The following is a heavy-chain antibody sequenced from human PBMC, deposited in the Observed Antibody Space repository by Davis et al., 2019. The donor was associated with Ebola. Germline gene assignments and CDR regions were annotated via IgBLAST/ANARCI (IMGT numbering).Heavy chain of an antibody. CDR3: ARTNEYNWNDAFDY. CDR2: TDWDDDK. D-gene: IGHD1-1*01. J-gene: IGHJ4*02. V-gene: IGHV2-70*04. CDR1: GLSLSTSGMR. Sequence: SGPMPVTSTPTLTLTCTFSGLSLSTSGMRVRWIRQPPGNALEWLSRTDWDDDKFYSTSLKTRHTISKDTSKIQVVLTMTNMDPVDTATYYCARTNEYNWNDAFDYWGQGTLVTVSS.